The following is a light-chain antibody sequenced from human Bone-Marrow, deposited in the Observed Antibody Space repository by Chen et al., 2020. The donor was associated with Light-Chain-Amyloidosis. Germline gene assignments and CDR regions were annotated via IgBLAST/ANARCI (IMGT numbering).Light chain of an antibody. CDR3: QQYGTSPLT. Sequence: EIVLTQSPGTLSLSPGEGANLSCRASQTISSNYLTWYQQKFGQAPRLLIYGSSSRATGIPDRFTGSGSGTYFTLTINRLEPEDFAMYYCQQYGTSPLTFGGGTKVEIK. CDR2: GSS. J-gene: IGKJ4*01. V-gene: IGKV3-20*01. CDR1: QTISSNY.